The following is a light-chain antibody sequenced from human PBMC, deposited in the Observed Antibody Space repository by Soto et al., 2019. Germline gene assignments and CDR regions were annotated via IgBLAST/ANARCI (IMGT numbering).Light chain of an antibody. CDR2: ANS. J-gene: IGLJ1*01. V-gene: IGLV1-40*01. Sequence: QSVLTQPPSVSGAPGQGVTISCTGSSFNIGANYDVHWYQHLPGTGPKLLIYANSFRPSGVPDRVSASKSGSSASLAITGLQAEDGADYYCQSYDARLSAYVFGTGTKVTVL. CDR3: QSYDARLSAYV. CDR1: SFNIGANYD.